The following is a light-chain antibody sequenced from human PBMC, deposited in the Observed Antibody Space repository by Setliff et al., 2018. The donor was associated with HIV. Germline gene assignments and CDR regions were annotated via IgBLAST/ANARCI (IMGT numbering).Light chain of an antibody. Sequence: QSALTQPPSVSAAPGQKVTISCSGSTSNIGSNYISWYQQFPGTAPKLLIYDNDRRPPGIPVRFSGSKSGTSATLGITGLQTGDEAEYYCGTWDSRLSIGVFGGGTKVTVL. CDR1: TSNIGSNY. J-gene: IGLJ3*02. CDR2: DND. CDR3: GTWDSRLSIGV. V-gene: IGLV1-51*01.